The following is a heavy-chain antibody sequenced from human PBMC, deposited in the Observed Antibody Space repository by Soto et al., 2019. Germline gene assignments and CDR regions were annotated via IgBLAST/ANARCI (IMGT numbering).Heavy chain of an antibody. Sequence: QVQLQQWGAGLLKPSETLSLTCAVYGGSFSGYYWSWIRQPPGKGLEWIGEINHSGSTNYNPSLKSRATLSVDKSKNKFSLKLISLTAANTDVYYCARIRGERINMVRGVYGMEVWGQGTTVTVSS. J-gene: IGHJ6*02. CDR3: ARIRGERINMVRGVYGMEV. D-gene: IGHD3-10*01. CDR2: INHSGST. CDR1: GGSFSGYY. V-gene: IGHV4-34*01.